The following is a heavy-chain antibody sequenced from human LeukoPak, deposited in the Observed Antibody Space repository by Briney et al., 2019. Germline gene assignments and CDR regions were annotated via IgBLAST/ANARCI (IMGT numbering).Heavy chain of an antibody. V-gene: IGHV3-15*01. CDR2: IKSNTDGGTR. CDR1: GFTFSNAW. CDR3: TTDRFS. J-gene: IGHJ5*02. Sequence: GGSLRLSCAASGFTFSNAWMSWVRQAPGKGLGWVGRIKSNTDGGTRDYAAPVKGRFTLSRDDSKNTLSLQMNSLTTEDTAVYYCTTDRFSWGQGTLVTVSS.